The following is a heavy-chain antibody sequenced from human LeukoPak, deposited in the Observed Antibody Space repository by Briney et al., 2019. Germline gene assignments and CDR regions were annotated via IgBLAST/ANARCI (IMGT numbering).Heavy chain of an antibody. CDR3: ARGCSSATCYHGIGWFAP. CDR2: ISAYNDNT. D-gene: IGHD2-2*01. J-gene: IGHJ5*02. Sequence: ASVKVSCKASGYTFTNYGINWVRQAPGQGLEWMGWISAYNDNTNYAQKLQGRVTMTTDTSTSTAYIELRSLRSDDTAVYYCARGCSSATCYHGIGWFAPWGQATLLTASS. CDR1: GYTFTNYG. V-gene: IGHV1-18*01.